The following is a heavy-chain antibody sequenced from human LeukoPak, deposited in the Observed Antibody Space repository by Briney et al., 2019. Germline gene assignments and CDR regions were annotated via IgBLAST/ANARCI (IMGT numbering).Heavy chain of an antibody. CDR3: ARDRRGSYYTFDV. CDR1: AASINGYF. J-gene: IGHJ3*01. D-gene: IGHD1-26*01. V-gene: IGHV4-59*01. CDR2: VSHTGAT. Sequence: KPSETLSLTCSVSAASINGYFWSWVGQTPERGLEWIGYVSHTGATTNNTTLKSRVSITIDMSKSQISLSMTSVTAADSALYYCARDRRGSYYTFDVWGPGTIVSVS.